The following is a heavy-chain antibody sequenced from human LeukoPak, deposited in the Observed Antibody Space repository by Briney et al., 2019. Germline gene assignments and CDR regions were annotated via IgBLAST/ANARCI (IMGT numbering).Heavy chain of an antibody. CDR2: IYFTGST. CDR1: GGSISDYS. Sequence: PSETLSLTCTVSGGSISDYSWSWIRQPPGKSLDWIGYIYFTGSTNYNPSLESRVTMSVDTSKNQFSLYLSSVTAADTAIYYCARSIVGYDWNFDQWGQGILVTVSS. J-gene: IGHJ4*02. V-gene: IGHV4-4*08. D-gene: IGHD1-26*01. CDR3: ARSIVGYDWNFDQ.